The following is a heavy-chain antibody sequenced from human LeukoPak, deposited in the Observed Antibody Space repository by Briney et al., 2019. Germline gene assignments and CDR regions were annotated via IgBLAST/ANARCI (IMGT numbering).Heavy chain of an antibody. CDR2: ITWDAGSM. CDR3: AKGTSSWHEFDY. J-gene: IGHJ4*02. CDR1: GFTLDDYA. D-gene: IGHD6-13*01. Sequence: GWSLRLSCVASGFTLDDYAMHWVRQAPGKGLEWVSLITWDAGSMYYADSVKGRFTISRDNSKNSLYLQMNSLRAEDTALYYCAKGTSSWHEFDYWGQGTLVTVSS. V-gene: IGHV3-43D*03.